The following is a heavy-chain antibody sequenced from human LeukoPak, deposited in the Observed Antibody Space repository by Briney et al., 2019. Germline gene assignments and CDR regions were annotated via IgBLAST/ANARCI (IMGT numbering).Heavy chain of an antibody. V-gene: IGHV4-34*01. CDR1: GGSFSGYY. CDR3: AVSFLSAYYDFWSAYSSGPFDY. CDR2: INHRGST. J-gene: IGHJ4*02. Sequence: SETLSLTCAVYGGSFSGYYWSWIRQPPGKGLEWIGEINHRGSTNYNPSLKSRVTISVDTSKNQFSLKLSSVTAADTAVYYCAVSFLSAYYDFWSAYSSGPFDYWGQGTLVTVSS. D-gene: IGHD3-3*01.